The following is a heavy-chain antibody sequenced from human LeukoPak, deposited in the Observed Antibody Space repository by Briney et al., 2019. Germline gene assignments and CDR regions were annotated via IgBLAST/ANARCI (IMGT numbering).Heavy chain of an antibody. CDR1: GFTFSNYA. Sequence: GGSLRLSCAASGFTFSNYAMHWVRQAPGKGLESVSSISSNGGSTYYANSVKGRFTISRDNSKNSLYLQMGSLRPEDMAVYYCARRYYGSGSSFDYWGQGTLVTVSS. CDR3: ARRYYGSGSSFDY. V-gene: IGHV3-64*01. D-gene: IGHD3-10*01. J-gene: IGHJ4*02. CDR2: ISSNGGST.